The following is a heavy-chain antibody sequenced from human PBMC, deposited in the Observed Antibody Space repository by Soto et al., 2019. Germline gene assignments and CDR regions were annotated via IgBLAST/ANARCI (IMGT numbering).Heavy chain of an antibody. D-gene: IGHD4-17*01. V-gene: IGHV2-5*02. CDR1: GFSLSTSGVG. Sequence: QITLKESGPPLVKPTQTLTVTCTFSGFSLSTSGVGVGWIRQPPGKALEWLALIYWDDHNRYSPSLKSRLTVTKDTSKNQVALTMTNMDPVDTATYYCAHSGDYDPTFDYWGQGTLVTVSS. J-gene: IGHJ4*02. CDR3: AHSGDYDPTFDY. CDR2: IYWDDHN.